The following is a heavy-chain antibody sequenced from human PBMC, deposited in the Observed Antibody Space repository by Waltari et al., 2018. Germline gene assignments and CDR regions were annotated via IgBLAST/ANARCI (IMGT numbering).Heavy chain of an antibody. CDR1: GGSISSSSYY. CDR2: IYYSGCT. D-gene: IGHD2-15*01. Sequence: QLQLQESGPGLVKPSETLSLTCTVSGGSISSSSYYWGWIRQPPGKGLEWIGSIYYSGCTDYKPSLKSRVTISVDTSKNQVSLKLSSVTAADTAVYYCARLDGCSGGSCYSGDYWGQGTLVTVSS. V-gene: IGHV4-39*01. J-gene: IGHJ4*02. CDR3: ARLDGCSGGSCYSGDY.